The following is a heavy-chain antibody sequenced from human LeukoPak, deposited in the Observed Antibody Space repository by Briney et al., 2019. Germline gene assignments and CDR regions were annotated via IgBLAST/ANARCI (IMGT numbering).Heavy chain of an antibody. J-gene: IGHJ4*02. V-gene: IGHV3-23*01. CDR3: ARLPTFYYDSSGYHYDY. D-gene: IGHD3-22*01. CDR1: GFTFNNYA. Sequence: GGSLRLSCVASGFTFNNYAMSWVRQAPGRGLEWASSTAGSGISKDYADSVKGRFTISKDKSKNTLYLQTDNLRAEDTGVYFCARLPTFYYDSSGYHYDYWGQGTLVTVSS. CDR2: TAGSGISK.